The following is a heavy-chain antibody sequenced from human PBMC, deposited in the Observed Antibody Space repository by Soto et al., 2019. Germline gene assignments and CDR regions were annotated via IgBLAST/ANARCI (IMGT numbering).Heavy chain of an antibody. CDR2: ISHRSLTI. CDR3: ERGGGSSPFDY. D-gene: IGHD6-6*01. CDR1: GLTFSDHY. V-gene: IGHV3-11*01. J-gene: IGHJ4*02. Sequence: PWESLRLSCAASGLTFSDHYMAWFRQTPERGLEWLAYISHRSLTIYHARSVKDRFTISRDYATDSIYLQMNNLRVEDTAVYFCERGGGSSPFDYWGQGTVVTVSS.